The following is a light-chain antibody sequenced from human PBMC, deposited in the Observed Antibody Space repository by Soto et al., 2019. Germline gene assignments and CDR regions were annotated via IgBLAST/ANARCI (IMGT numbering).Light chain of an antibody. CDR2: GAS. J-gene: IGKJ4*01. V-gene: IGKV3-15*01. CDR3: QQYGSSPLT. Sequence: EIVMTQSPATLSVSPGERATLSCRASQSVSSDLAWYQHKPGQAPRLLIYGASTRATGIPARFSGRGSGTDFTLTISRLEPEDFAVYYCQQYGSSPLTFGGGTKVDIK. CDR1: QSVSSD.